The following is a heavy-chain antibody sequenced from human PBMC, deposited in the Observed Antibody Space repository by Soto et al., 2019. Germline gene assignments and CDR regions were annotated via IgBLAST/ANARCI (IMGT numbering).Heavy chain of an antibody. J-gene: IGHJ3*02. CDR1: GGSISSSSYY. CDR3: ARFLGYYDSSGYYQDAFDI. CDR2: IYYSGST. V-gene: IGHV4-39*01. Sequence: SETLSLTCTVSGGSISSSSYYWGWIRQPPGKGLEWIGSIYYSGSTYYNPSLKSRVTISVDTSKNQFSLKLSSVTAADTAVYYCARFLGYYDSSGYYQDAFDIWGQGIMVTVSS. D-gene: IGHD3-22*01.